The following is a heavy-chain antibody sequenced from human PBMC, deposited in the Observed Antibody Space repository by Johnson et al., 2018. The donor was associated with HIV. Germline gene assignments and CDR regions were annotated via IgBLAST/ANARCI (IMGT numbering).Heavy chain of an antibody. Sequence: VQLVESGGGLVQPGGSLRLSCAASGFTFSNYWMHWVRQAPGKGLVWVSRIKSDGSDTSSADSVKGRFTISRDNSKNTRYLQMNRLRAEESAGYFCARGCRDGYTCDVFDVWGQGTRVTVSS. J-gene: IGHJ3*01. CDR2: IKSDGSDT. V-gene: IGHV3-74*02. CDR1: GFTFSNYW. D-gene: IGHD5-24*01. CDR3: ARGCRDGYTCDVFDV.